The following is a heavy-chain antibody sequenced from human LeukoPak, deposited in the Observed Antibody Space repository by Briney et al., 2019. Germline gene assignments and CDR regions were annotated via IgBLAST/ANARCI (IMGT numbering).Heavy chain of an antibody. D-gene: IGHD6-6*01. Sequence: GGSLRLSCAAFGVSVYNNHISWVRQAPGKGLERVSVIKSGGGGIYYADSVKGRFTISRDSSKSSVYLQLNSLRAEDTAVYYCARLRSSSYYFDYWGQGTLVTVSS. CDR2: IKSGGGGI. CDR3: ARLRSSSYYFDY. V-gene: IGHV3-66*04. J-gene: IGHJ4*02. CDR1: GVSVYNNH.